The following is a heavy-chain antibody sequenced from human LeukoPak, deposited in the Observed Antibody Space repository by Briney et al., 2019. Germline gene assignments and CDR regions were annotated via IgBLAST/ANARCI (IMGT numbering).Heavy chain of an antibody. Sequence: ASVKVSCKVSGYTLTELSMHWVRQAPGKGLEWMGGFDPEDGETIYAQKFQGRVTMTEDTSTDTAYMELSSLRSEDTAVYYCATSVAGRELDYYYYMDVWGKGTTATVSS. V-gene: IGHV1-24*01. CDR1: GYTLTELS. J-gene: IGHJ6*03. D-gene: IGHD6-19*01. CDR2: FDPEDGET. CDR3: ATSVAGRELDYYYYMDV.